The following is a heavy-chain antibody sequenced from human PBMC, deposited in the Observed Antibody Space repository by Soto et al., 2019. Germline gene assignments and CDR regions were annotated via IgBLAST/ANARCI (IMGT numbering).Heavy chain of an antibody. CDR3: ARHETGTTENY. CDR2: IFYNGGT. CDR1: GGSISSSHYY. D-gene: IGHD1-7*01. Sequence: SETLSLTCTVSGGSISSSHYYWGWIRQPPGKGLEYVGTIFYNGGTYYNPSLKSRVTISVDTSKNQFSLKLNSVTAADTAVYYWARHETGTTENYWGQGTLVTVSS. J-gene: IGHJ4*02. V-gene: IGHV4-39*01.